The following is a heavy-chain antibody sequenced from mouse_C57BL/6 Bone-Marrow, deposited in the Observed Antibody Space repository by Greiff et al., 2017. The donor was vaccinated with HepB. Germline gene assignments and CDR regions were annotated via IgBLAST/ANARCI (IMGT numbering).Heavy chain of an antibody. CDR3: ARGHYYGSSYWYCDV. CDR1: GFTFSDYY. CDR2: INYDGSST. J-gene: IGHJ1*03. V-gene: IGHV5-16*01. Sequence: EVMLVESEGGLVQPGSSMKLSCTASGFTFSDYYMAWVSQVPEKGLEWVANINYDGSSTYYLDSLKSRFIISRDNAKNILYLQMSSLKSEDTATYYCARGHYYGSSYWYCDVWGTGTTVTVSS. D-gene: IGHD1-1*01.